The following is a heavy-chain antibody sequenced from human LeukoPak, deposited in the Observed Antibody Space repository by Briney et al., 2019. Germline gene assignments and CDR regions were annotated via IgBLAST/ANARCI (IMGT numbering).Heavy chain of an antibody. CDR2: INPNSGGT. CDR3: ARGDIVVVPAAILGAPIDY. J-gene: IGHJ4*02. V-gene: IGHV1-2*04. D-gene: IGHD2-2*01. Sequence: ASVKVSCKASGYTFTSYGISWVRQAPGQGLEWMGWINPNSGGTNYAQKFQGWVTMTRDTSISTAYMELSRLRSDDTAVYYCARGDIVVVPAAILGAPIDYWGQGTLVTVSS. CDR1: GYTFTSYG.